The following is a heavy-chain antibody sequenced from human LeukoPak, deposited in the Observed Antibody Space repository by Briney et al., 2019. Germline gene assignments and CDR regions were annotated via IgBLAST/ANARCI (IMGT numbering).Heavy chain of an antibody. D-gene: IGHD3-10*01. J-gene: IGHJ6*02. V-gene: IGHV4-34*01. CDR2: INHSGST. Sequence: SETLSLTCAVYGGSFSGYYWSWIRQPPGKGLEWIGEINHSGSTTYNPSLKSRVTISVDTSKNQFSLKLSSVTAADTAVYYCARFLGEGGLRGVIIRYYYYYGMDVWGQGTTVTVSS. CDR3: ARFLGEGGLRGVIIRYYYYYGMDV. CDR1: GGSFSGYY.